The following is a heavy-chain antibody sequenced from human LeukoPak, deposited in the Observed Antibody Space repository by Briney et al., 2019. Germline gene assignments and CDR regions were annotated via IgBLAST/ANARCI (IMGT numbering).Heavy chain of an antibody. D-gene: IGHD6-13*01. Sequence: GGSLRLPCSASGFTFGEHGMSWFRQAPGRGLDWVGFIRSKTYGGTTEYAASVKGRFTISRDDSKSIAYLQMNSLKTEDTAIYYCASSHFPAAGDYWGQGTLVTVSS. J-gene: IGHJ4*02. CDR3: ASSHFPAAGDY. CDR1: GFTFGEHG. V-gene: IGHV3-49*03. CDR2: IRSKTYGGTT.